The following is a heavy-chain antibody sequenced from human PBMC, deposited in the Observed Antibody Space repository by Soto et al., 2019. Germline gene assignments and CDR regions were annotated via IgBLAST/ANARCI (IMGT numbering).Heavy chain of an antibody. CDR2: IWSDGNNK. J-gene: IGHJ5*02. D-gene: IGHD6-19*01. CDR3: ARCTVDTIVTSGWCHYLDP. Sequence: PGGSLRLSCEASGFTFNTYGMHWVRQAPGKGLEWVAIIWSDGNNKYYKDSVKGRFTISRDNSKNTLYLQMNSLRVEDTAIYYCARCTVDTIVTSGWCHYLDPWGQGTLVTVSS. CDR1: GFTFNTYG. V-gene: IGHV3-33*01.